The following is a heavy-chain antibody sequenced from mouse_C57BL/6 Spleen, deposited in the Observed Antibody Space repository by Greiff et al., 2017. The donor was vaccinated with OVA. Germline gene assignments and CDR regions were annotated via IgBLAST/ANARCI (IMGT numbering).Heavy chain of an antibody. CDR1: GYAFSSYW. D-gene: IGHD2-1*01. J-gene: IGHJ2*01. CDR3: ARLYRTVYYFDY. Sequence: QVQLQQSGAELVKPGASVKISCKASGYAFSSYWMNWVKQRPGKGLEWIGQIYPGDGDTNYNGKFKGKATLTADKSSSTAYMQLSSLTSEDSAVYFCARLYRTVYYFDYWGQGTTLTVSS. CDR2: IYPGDGDT. V-gene: IGHV1-80*01.